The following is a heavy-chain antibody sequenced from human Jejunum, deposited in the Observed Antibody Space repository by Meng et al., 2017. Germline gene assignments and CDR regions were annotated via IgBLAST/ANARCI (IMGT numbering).Heavy chain of an antibody. Sequence: QVRLERSGPGLVKPSGTLPLTCAVSGGSITTDWWNWVRQPPGKGLEWIGEIWHSGASNYNPSLRSRVTISVDKSKNQLSLELASLTAADTAVYYCARGATGTRPFDYWGQGTLVTVSS. V-gene: IGHV4-4*02. D-gene: IGHD5-12*01. CDR3: ARGATGTRPFDY. J-gene: IGHJ4*02. CDR2: IWHSGAS. CDR1: GGSITTDW.